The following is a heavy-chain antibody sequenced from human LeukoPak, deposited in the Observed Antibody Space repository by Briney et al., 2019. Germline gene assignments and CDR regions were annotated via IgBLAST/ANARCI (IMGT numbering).Heavy chain of an antibody. J-gene: IGHJ4*02. V-gene: IGHV3-66*01. CDR1: GFSFSSFA. D-gene: IGHD6-13*01. CDR2: IYSGGST. Sequence: GGSLRLSCAASGFSFSSFAMSWVRQAPGKGLEWVSVIYSGGSTYYADSVKGRFTISRDNSKNTLYLQMNSLRAEDTAVYYCASSIRYSSSWDVTPFDYWGQGTLVTVSS. CDR3: ASSIRYSSSWDVTPFDY.